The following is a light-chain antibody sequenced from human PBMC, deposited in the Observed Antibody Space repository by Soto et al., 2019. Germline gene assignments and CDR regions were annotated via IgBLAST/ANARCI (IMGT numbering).Light chain of an antibody. V-gene: IGKV1-13*02. CDR2: DVS. Sequence: AIQVTQSPSSLYASVGDRVTITFRAIQNITGALAGYQQNPGQAHKLLIYDVSTLENDVPSRFTGSSSGTQFTLTICSLQPEEFGTYYCQQFNSYPFAFGHGTRLEIK. J-gene: IGKJ5*01. CDR1: QNITGA. CDR3: QQFNSYPFA.